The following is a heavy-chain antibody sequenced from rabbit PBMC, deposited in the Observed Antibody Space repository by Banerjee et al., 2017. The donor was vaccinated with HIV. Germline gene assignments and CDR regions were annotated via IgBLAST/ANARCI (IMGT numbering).Heavy chain of an antibody. D-gene: IGHD7-1*01. CDR3: ARNYETHYTGYGPFNL. CDR1: GFDFSSYG. V-gene: IGHV1S21*01. J-gene: IGHJ4*01. CDR2: ITYGGSP. Sequence: EQLVESGGGLVQPGGSLKLSCKASGFDFSSYGVSWVRQAPGKGLEWIGYITYGGSPFYASWAKGRFTISRTSTTVDLKMTSLTAADTATYFCARNYETHYTGYGPFNLWGQGTLVTVS.